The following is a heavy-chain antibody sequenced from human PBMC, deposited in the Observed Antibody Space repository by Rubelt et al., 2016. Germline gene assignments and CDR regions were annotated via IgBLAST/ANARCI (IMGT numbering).Heavy chain of an antibody. CDR1: GGSFSGYY. CDR2: INHSGTT. D-gene: IGHD2-15*01. CDR3: ATPMYCSGGRCYLGFDY. Sequence: QVQLQQWGAGLLKPSETLSLTCAVFGGSFSGYYWSWVRQSPEKGLEWIGEINHSGTTSYNPSLKSRVTVSLHPSKIQFSLNRSSLTAADTAVYYCATPMYCSGGRCYLGFDYWGQGTLVTVSS. J-gene: IGHJ4*02. V-gene: IGHV4-34*02.